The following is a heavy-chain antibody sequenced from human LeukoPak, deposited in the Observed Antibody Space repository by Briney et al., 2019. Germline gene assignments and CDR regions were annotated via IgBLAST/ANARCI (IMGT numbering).Heavy chain of an antibody. V-gene: IGHV3-74*01. CDR3: ARDLVGATGNADAFDI. CDR2: INTDGSNT. D-gene: IGHD1-26*01. CDR1: GFTFSSYW. J-gene: IGHJ3*02. Sequence: GGSLRLSCAASGFTFSSYWMHWVRQAPGKGLVWVSRINTDGSNTGYADSVKGRFTISRDNFENTLFLQMNSLRAEDTAVYYCARDLVGATGNADAFDIWGQGTMVTVSS.